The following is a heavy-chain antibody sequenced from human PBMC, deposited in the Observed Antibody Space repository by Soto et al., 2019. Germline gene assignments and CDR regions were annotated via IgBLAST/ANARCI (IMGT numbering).Heavy chain of an antibody. D-gene: IGHD3-10*01. V-gene: IGHV3-33*01. Sequence: GGSLRLSCAASGFTFSSYGMHWVRQAPGKGLEWVAVIWYDGSNKYYADSVKGRFTISRDNSKNTLYQQMNSLRAEDTAVYYCAREDLRPAGGADYWGQGTLVTVSS. J-gene: IGHJ4*02. CDR2: IWYDGSNK. CDR1: GFTFSSYG. CDR3: AREDLRPAGGADY.